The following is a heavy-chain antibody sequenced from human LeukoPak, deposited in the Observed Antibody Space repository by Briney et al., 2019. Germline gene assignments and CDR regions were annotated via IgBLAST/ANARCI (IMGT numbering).Heavy chain of an antibody. CDR3: GRRYYGVGFDP. J-gene: IGHJ5*02. V-gene: IGHV4-39*01. D-gene: IGHD3-10*01. CDR2: IYSSGNT. Sequence: SETLSPTCTVSGGSISSNNYYWGWIRQPPGKGLEWIGCIYSSGNTYYNPSLESRVSMSMDAFKNQFSLRLSSVTAADTAVYYCGRRYYGVGFDPWGQGTLVTVSS. CDR1: GGSISSNNYY.